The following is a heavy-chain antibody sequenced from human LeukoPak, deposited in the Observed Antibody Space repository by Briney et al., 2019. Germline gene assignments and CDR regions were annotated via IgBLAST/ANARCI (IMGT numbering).Heavy chain of an antibody. V-gene: IGHV3-74*01. D-gene: IGHD2-15*01. CDR3: ARALVAGVTLNALDI. Sequence: GGSLRLSCAASGFSFSSYWMDWVRQVPGKGRVWVARIQYDGSTTNYADSVKGRFTISRDNAKKTLYVQMNSLRAEDTAVYYCARALVAGVTLNALDIWGQGTMVTVSS. CDR1: GFSFSSYW. J-gene: IGHJ3*02. CDR2: IQYDGSTT.